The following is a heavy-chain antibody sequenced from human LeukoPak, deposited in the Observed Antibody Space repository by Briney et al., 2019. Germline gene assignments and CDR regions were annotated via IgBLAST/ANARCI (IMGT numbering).Heavy chain of an antibody. V-gene: IGHV3-30-3*01. Sequence: SGGSLRLSCAASGFTFSSYAMHWVRQAPGKGLEWVAVISYDGSNKYYADSVKGRFTISRDNSKNTLYLQMNSLRAEDTAVYYCARGTRLAMVRGVIHFDYWGRGTLVTVSS. CDR3: ARGTRLAMVRGVIHFDY. CDR2: ISYDGSNK. J-gene: IGHJ4*02. CDR1: GFTFSSYA. D-gene: IGHD3-10*01.